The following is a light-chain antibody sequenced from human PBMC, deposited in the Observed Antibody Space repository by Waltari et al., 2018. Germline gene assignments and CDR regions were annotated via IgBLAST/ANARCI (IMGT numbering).Light chain of an antibody. CDR1: QSISNC. CDR3: QQDNSYSWT. V-gene: IGKV1-5*03. Sequence: DIQMTQSPSTLSASVGDRVTITCRASQSISNCLAWYQQKPGKAPKLLIYKASSLESGVPSRFSGSGSGTEFTLTISSLQPDDFATYYCQQDNSYSWTFGQGTKVEI. CDR2: KAS. J-gene: IGKJ1*01.